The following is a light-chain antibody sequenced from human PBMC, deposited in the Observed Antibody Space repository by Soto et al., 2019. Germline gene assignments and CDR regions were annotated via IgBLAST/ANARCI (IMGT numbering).Light chain of an antibody. CDR2: EVT. CDR1: SSDVAGSDY. CDR3: SSFARGDNPHVL. V-gene: IGLV2-8*01. Sequence: QSALTQPPSASGSPGQSVTISCTGTSSDVAGSDYVSWYQQHPGKAPKLIIYEVTKRPAGVPDRFSGSKSANTASLTVSGLQADDESYYYCSSFARGDNPHVLFGGGTKLTVL. J-gene: IGLJ2*01.